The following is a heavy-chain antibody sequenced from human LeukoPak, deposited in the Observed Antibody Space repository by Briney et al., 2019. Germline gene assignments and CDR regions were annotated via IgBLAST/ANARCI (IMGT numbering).Heavy chain of an antibody. CDR2: IKQDGSEK. CDR3: AREDVVGTYYDFWSGYFNGAFDI. J-gene: IGHJ3*02. V-gene: IGHV3-7*01. Sequence: GGSLRLSCAASGFTFSSYWMSWVRQAPGKGLEGVANIKQDGSEKYYVDSVKGRFTISRDNAKNSLYLQMNSLRAEDTAVYYCAREDVVGTYYDFWSGYFNGAFDIWGQGTMVTVSS. CDR1: GFTFSSYW. D-gene: IGHD3-3*01.